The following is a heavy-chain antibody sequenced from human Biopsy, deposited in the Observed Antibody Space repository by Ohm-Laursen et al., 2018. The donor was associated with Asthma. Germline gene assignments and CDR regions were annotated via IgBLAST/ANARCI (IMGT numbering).Heavy chain of an antibody. Sequence: SQTLSLTCAVYGGYFSGYSWSWIRQPPGKGLEWIGYIYHSGSTYYNPSLKSRVTISVDRSKNQFSLKLSSVTAADTAVYYCARVKDGYNFDYWGQGTLVTVSS. D-gene: IGHD5-24*01. CDR3: ARVKDGYNFDY. V-gene: IGHV4-30-2*01. CDR1: GGYFSGYS. J-gene: IGHJ4*02. CDR2: IYHSGST.